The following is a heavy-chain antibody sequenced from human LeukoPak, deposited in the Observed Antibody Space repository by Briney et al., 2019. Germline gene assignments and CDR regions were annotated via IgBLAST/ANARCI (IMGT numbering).Heavy chain of an antibody. J-gene: IGHJ4*02. D-gene: IGHD3-10*01. V-gene: IGHV1-18*01. Sequence: GVSVTVTCQSSGYTFTSYGISWVRQAPGQGLERMGWISAYNGNTNYAQKLQGRVTMTTDTSTSTAYMELSSLRSDDTAVYYCARVYGSGSVPYYFDYWGQGTLVTVSS. CDR2: ISAYNGNT. CDR3: ARVYGSGSVPYYFDY. CDR1: GYTFTSYG.